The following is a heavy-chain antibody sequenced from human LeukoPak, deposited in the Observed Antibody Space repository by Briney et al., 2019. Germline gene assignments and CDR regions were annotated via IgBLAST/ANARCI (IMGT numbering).Heavy chain of an antibody. CDR3: VRDRGTYRPIDY. D-gene: IGHD1-26*01. J-gene: IGHJ4*02. CDR1: GFTFSSYA. Sequence: GGSLRLSCAASGFTFSSYAIHWVRQVPGKGLEWVAVISYDGNNKYYADSVRGRFTISRDNSKNTLYLQMNSLRAEDTAIYYCVRDRGTYRPIDYWGQGTLVTVSS. V-gene: IGHV3-30*12. CDR2: ISYDGNNK.